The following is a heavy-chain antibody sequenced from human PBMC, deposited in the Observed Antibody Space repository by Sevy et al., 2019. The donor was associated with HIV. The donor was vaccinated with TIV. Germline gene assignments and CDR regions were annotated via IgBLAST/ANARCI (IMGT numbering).Heavy chain of an antibody. CDR3: AKEFYRGSYLED. Sequence: GGSLRLSCAASGFTFSSFAISWVRQAPGKGLEWVSDISGSGVGKKYADSVKGRFTVSRDNAKNTVFLQMNNLRGEDMGLYYCAKEFYRGSYLEDWGQGTLVTVSS. CDR1: GFTFSSFA. D-gene: IGHD3-10*01. V-gene: IGHV3-23*01. CDR2: ISGSGVGK. J-gene: IGHJ4*02.